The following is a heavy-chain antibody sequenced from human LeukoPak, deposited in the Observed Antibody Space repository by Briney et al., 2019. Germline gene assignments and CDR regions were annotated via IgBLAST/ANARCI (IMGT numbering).Heavy chain of an antibody. J-gene: IGHJ6*04. V-gene: IGHV1-69*06. Sequence: SVKVSCKASGGTFSSDAISWVRQAPGQGLEWMGGIIPIFGTANYAQKFQGRVTITADKSTSTAYMELSSLRSEDTAVYYCARGDGAVAKLCGMDVWGKGTTVTVSS. CDR1: GGTFSSDA. D-gene: IGHD6-19*01. CDR2: IIPIFGTA. CDR3: ARGDGAVAKLCGMDV.